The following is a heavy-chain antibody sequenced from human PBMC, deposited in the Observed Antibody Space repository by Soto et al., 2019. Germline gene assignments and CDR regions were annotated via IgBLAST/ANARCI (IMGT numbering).Heavy chain of an antibody. CDR3: ATFLAGGYYDSSV. V-gene: IGHV1-69*01. CDR2: IIPIFGTA. Sequence: QVQLVQSGAEVKKPGSSVKVSCKASGGTFSSYAISWVRQAPGQGLEWMGGIIPIFGTANYAQKFQGRVTITADESTNPGYMELSSLRSEDTAVYYRATFLAGGYYDSSVWGQGTLVTVSS. CDR1: GGTFSSYA. J-gene: IGHJ4*02. D-gene: IGHD3-22*01.